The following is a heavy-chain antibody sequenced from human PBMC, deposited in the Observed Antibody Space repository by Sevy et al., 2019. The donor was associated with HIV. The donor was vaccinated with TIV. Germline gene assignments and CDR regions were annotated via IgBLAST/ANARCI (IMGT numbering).Heavy chain of an antibody. J-gene: IGHJ6*02. V-gene: IGHV3-74*01. CDR3: ARVGEGLMAYGMDV. CDR2: INSDGSGT. CDR1: GFTFNSYW. Sequence: GGSLRLSCAASGFTFNSYWMHWVRQVPGKGLVWVSRINSDGSGTSYADSVKGRFTISRDNAKNTLYLQMNSLRAEDTAVYYCARVGEGLMAYGMDVWGQGTTVTVSS. D-gene: IGHD3-10*01.